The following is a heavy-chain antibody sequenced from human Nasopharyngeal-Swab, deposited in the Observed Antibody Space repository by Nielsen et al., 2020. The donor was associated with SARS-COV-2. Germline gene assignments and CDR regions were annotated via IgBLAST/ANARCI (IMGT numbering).Heavy chain of an antibody. CDR1: GFTFSSYS. Sequence: LSLTCAASGFTFSSYSMNWVRQAPGKGLEWVSSISSSSSYIYYADSVKGRFTISRDNAKNSLYLQMNSLRAEDTAVYYCARGQVIAAAGTMRFDPWGQGTLVTVSS. CDR3: ARGQVIAAAGTMRFDP. V-gene: IGHV3-21*01. D-gene: IGHD6-13*01. J-gene: IGHJ5*02. CDR2: ISSSSSYI.